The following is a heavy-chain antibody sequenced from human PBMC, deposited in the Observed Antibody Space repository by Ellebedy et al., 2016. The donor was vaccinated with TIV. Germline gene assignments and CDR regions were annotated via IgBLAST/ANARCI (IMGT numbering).Heavy chain of an antibody. D-gene: IGHD4-17*01. V-gene: IGHV1-46*01. J-gene: IGHJ4*02. CDR3: AREPGVTTGEGAY. Sequence: QKFQGRVTMTRDTSTSTVYMELSSLRSEDTSVYYCAREPGVTTGEGAYWGQGTLVTVSS.